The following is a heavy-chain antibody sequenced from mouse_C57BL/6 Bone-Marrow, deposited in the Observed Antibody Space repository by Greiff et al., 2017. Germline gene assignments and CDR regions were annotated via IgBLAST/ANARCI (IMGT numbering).Heavy chain of an antibody. J-gene: IGHJ3*01. Sequence: VQLQQPGAELVKPGASVKLSCKASGYTFTSYWMQWVKQRPGQGLEWIGDIDRSDSSTNYNQTFKGKATLTVDTPTSTAWMQHSSRASGDTTVYYCARPRGNWGQGTLVTVSA. CDR1: GYTFTSYW. CDR2: IDRSDSST. V-gene: IGHV1-50*01. CDR3: ARPRGN.